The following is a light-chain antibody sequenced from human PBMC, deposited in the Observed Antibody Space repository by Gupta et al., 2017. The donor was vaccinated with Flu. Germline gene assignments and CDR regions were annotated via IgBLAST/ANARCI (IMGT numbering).Light chain of an antibody. CDR1: SSDVGGYDY. CDR3: NSRKSSRTFVV. Sequence: QSALTQPASVSGSPGQSITISCTGTSSDVGGYDYVSWYQQHPGKAPKLMMYEVSQRPSGVPNRFSGSKSGNTASLTITGAQAEDEAEYYCNSRKSSRTFVVFGGGTKLTV. CDR2: EVS. V-gene: IGLV2-14*01. J-gene: IGLJ2*01.